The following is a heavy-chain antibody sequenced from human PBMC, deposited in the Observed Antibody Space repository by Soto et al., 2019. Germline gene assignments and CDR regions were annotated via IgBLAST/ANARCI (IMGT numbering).Heavy chain of an antibody. V-gene: IGHV3-30*18. D-gene: IGHD3-3*01. Sequence: PGGSLRLSCAASGFTFSSYGMHWVRQAPGKGLEWVAVISYDGSNKYYADSVKGRFTISRDNSKNTLYLQMNSLRAEDTAVYYCAKDALRFLEWLLYLTPFDYWGQGTLVTVSS. CDR1: GFTFSSYG. CDR2: ISYDGSNK. J-gene: IGHJ4*02. CDR3: AKDALRFLEWLLYLTPFDY.